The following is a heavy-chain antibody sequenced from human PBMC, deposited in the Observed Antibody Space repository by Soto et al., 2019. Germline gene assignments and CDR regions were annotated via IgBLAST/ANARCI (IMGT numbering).Heavy chain of an antibody. Sequence: EVQVVESGGGVVQPGGSLRISCAASGFYVSNYYMSWFRQAPGKGLEWVAVIYRGGEIYYADSLQGRFTTSRDISRNSLDLQINSPRVDDTAVYYCASDRRDGDTLWGQGVVVTVSS. J-gene: IGHJ4*02. CDR1: GFYVSNYY. V-gene: IGHV3-66*01. D-gene: IGHD5-18*01. CDR2: IYRGGEI. CDR3: ASDRRDGDTL.